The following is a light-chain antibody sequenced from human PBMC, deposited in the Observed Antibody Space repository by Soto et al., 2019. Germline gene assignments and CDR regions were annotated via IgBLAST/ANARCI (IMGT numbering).Light chain of an antibody. CDR3: SSFTTTNPPYV. J-gene: IGLJ1*01. Sequence: QSALTQPASASWSPGQSITISSPGTSSNIGGCRYVSWYQQHPANTPNLMIYEVSHQPSGVCDRFSGSKSGNTASLNIYGLQAEDEADYYCSSFTTTNPPYVFGPGTKVTVL. V-gene: IGLV2-14*01. CDR2: EVS. CDR1: SSNIGGCRY.